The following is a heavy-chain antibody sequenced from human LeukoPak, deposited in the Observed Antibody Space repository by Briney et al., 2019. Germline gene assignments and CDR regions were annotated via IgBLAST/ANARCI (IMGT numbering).Heavy chain of an antibody. CDR1: GFTVSSIY. D-gene: IGHD3-10*01. CDR2: IYSGGST. Sequence: SGGSLRLSCAASGFTVSSIYMSWVRQAPGKGLEWVSVIYSGGSTYYADSVKGRFTISRDNSKNTLYLQMNSLRAEDTAVYYCARDVLSGYDYWGQGTLVTVSS. V-gene: IGHV3-66*01. J-gene: IGHJ4*02. CDR3: ARDVLSGYDY.